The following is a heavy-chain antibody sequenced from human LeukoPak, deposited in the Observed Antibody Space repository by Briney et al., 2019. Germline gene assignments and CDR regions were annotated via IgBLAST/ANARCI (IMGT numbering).Heavy chain of an antibody. CDR3: AGPSSSGVGY. CDR1: GFTFNRYG. CDR2: IRYDGSNK. V-gene: IGHV3-30*02. Sequence: PGGSLRLSCAASGFTFNRYGMHWVRQAPGKGLEWVAFIRYDGSNKYYADSVKGRFTISRDNSKNTLYVQMNSLRVEDTAVYYCAGPSSSGVGYWGQGTLVTVSS. J-gene: IGHJ4*02. D-gene: IGHD6-6*01.